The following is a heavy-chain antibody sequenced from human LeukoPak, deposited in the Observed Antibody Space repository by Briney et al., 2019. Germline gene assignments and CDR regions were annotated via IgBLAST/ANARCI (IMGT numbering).Heavy chain of an antibody. CDR3: ARATVGATDY. Sequence: PGGSLRLSCAASGFTFSSYSMTWVRQAPGKGLEWISYVSSTSTTIYYADSVKGRFTVSKDNAKNSLYLQMNSLGVEDTAVYYCARATVGATDYWGQGTLVTVSS. V-gene: IGHV3-48*04. J-gene: IGHJ4*02. CDR2: VSSTSTTI. D-gene: IGHD1-26*01. CDR1: GFTFSSYS.